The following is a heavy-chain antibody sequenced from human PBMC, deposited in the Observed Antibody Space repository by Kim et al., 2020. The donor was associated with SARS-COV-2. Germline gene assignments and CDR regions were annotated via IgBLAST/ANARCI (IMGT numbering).Heavy chain of an antibody. V-gene: IGHV1-18*01. J-gene: IGHJ4*02. CDR3: TRSGTYWGQFDY. Sequence: APGQGLEWMGWISTYNGDTYYAQKFQGRVTMTTDTSTSTVYMELRSLRSDDTAVYFCTRSGTYWGQFDYWGQGTLVTVSS. D-gene: IGHD1-26*01. CDR2: ISTYNGDT.